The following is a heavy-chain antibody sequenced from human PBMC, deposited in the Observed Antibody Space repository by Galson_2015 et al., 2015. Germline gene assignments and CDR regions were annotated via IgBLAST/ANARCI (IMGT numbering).Heavy chain of an antibody. D-gene: IGHD6-19*01. CDR3: ARSRVAVAGGDAFDI. CDR2: IQQDGSEK. CDR1: GFTFSSYW. J-gene: IGHJ3*02. Sequence: SLRLSCAASGFTFSSYWMSWVRQAPGKELEWAANIQQDGSEKYYVDSVKGRFTISRDNAKNSLYLQMNSLRAEDTAVYYCARSRVAVAGGDAFDIWGQGTMVTVSS. V-gene: IGHV3-7*03.